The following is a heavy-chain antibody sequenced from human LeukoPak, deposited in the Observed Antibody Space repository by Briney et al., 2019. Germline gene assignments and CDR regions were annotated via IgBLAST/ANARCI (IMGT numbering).Heavy chain of an antibody. Sequence: ASVRVSRKASGYTFTGYYMHWVRQAPGQGLEWMAWINPNSGDTSYAHSFQGRVPVTRDTSITTAYMELRTLRSDDTAVYYCARVDWLPRCRLIHWVRGTLVTVSP. CDR3: ARVDWLPRCRLIH. J-gene: IGHJ4*01. CDR2: INPNSGDT. CDR1: GYTFTGYY. V-gene: IGHV1-2*02. D-gene: IGHD3-9*01.